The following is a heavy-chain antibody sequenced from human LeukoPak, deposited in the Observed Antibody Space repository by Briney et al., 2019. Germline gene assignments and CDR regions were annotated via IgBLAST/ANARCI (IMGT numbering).Heavy chain of an antibody. J-gene: IGHJ4*02. D-gene: IGHD3-22*01. CDR3: ARPADYYDSSGYYYGYFDY. V-gene: IGHV3-30*07. Sequence: SVKGRFTIARDNSQNTLYLQMNSLRAEDTAVYYCARPADYYDSSGYYYGYFDYWGQGTLVTVSS.